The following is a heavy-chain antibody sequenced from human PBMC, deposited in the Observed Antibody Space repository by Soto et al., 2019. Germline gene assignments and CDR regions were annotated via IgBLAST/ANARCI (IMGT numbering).Heavy chain of an antibody. J-gene: IGHJ4*02. CDR1: GSSVRIGSYH. CDR3: ARIAWGGDS. V-gene: IGHV4-61*01. D-gene: IGHD3-10*01. CDR2: ITNNGSP. Sequence: TETLSLTCSASGSSVRIGSYHWSWIRQPPGKGLKWIGPITNNGSPYYSPSLKSRVVVTIERSKKQFSLKVNSVTAPDPAVYFCARIAWGGDSWGQGTMVTVSS.